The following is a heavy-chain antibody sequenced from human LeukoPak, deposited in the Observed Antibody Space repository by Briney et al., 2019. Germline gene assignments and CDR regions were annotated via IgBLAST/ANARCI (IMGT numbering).Heavy chain of an antibody. CDR1: GFTVSSDY. Sequence: GGSLRLSCAASGFTVSSDYMSWVRQAPGKGLEWVSVIYSGGSTYYADSVKGRFTISRDNSKNTLYLQMNSLRAEDTAVYYCARDAVSGDAFDIWGQGTMVTVSS. V-gene: IGHV3-53*01. CDR3: ARDAVSGDAFDI. D-gene: IGHD3-22*01. J-gene: IGHJ3*02. CDR2: IYSGGST.